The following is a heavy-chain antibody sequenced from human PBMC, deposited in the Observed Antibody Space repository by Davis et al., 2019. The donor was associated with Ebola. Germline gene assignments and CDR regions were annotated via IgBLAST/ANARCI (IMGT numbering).Heavy chain of an antibody. V-gene: IGHV4-34*01. Sequence: SETLSLTCAVYGGSFSGYYWSWIRQPPGKGLEWIGEINHSGSTNYNPSLKSRVTISVDTSKNQFSLKLSSVTAADTAVYYCARGRIAARPVSEWFDPWGQGTLVIVSS. CDR1: GGSFSGYY. D-gene: IGHD6-6*01. CDR2: INHSGST. J-gene: IGHJ5*02. CDR3: ARGRIAARPVSEWFDP.